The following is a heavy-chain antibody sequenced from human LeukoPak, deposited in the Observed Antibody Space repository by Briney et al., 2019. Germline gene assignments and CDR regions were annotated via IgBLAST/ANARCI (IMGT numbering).Heavy chain of an antibody. V-gene: IGHV4-39*01. CDR3: ARHAYSGSYQHDY. J-gene: IGHJ4*02. CDR1: GDSITSSSHY. Sequence: SETLSLTCTVSGDSITSSSHYWGWIRQSPGKGLEWIASIYYSGSTYYNPSLKSRVTMSVDTSKNQSSLKLSSVTAADTAVYYCARHAYSGSYQHDYWGQGTLVTVSS. CDR2: IYYSGST. D-gene: IGHD1-26*01.